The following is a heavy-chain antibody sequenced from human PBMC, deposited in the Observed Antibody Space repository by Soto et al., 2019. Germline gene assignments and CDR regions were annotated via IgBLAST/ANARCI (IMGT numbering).Heavy chain of an antibody. Sequence: SETLSLTCSVPSVSISSDYWSWIRQSPGKGLEWIGYIYSSGSTNYNPSLKSRVTISVDTSKNQFSLKLSSVTAADTAVYYCARDLPPSYDSSGYSVFDIWGQGTMVT. CDR1: SVSISSDY. D-gene: IGHD3-22*01. CDR2: IYSSGST. CDR3: ARDLPPSYDSSGYSVFDI. V-gene: IGHV4-59*01. J-gene: IGHJ3*02.